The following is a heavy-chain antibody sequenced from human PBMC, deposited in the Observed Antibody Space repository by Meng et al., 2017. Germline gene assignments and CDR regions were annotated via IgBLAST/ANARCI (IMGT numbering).Heavy chain of an antibody. Sequence: QVQLVQSGAEVKKPGASVKVSCKASGHTFTSYAMHWVRQAPGQRLEWMGWINAGNGNTKYSQKFQGRVTITRDTSASTAYMELSSLRSEDTAVYYCARDRSRLSTVTLLFDPWGQGTLVTVSS. CDR3: ARDRSRLSTVTLLFDP. D-gene: IGHD4-17*01. CDR2: INAGNGNT. V-gene: IGHV1-3*01. CDR1: GHTFTSYA. J-gene: IGHJ5*02.